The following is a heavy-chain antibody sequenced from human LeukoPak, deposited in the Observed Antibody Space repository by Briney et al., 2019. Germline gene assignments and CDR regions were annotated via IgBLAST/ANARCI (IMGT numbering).Heavy chain of an antibody. CDR3: ARVNSGSYSAFFDY. Sequence: SETLSLTCTVYGGSISSYNWNWIRQPPGKGLEWIGYIYYSGSTDYNPSLKSRVTISVDTSKNQFSLRLSSVTAADTAVYYCARVNSGSYSAFFDYWGQGTLVTVSS. CDR1: GGSISSYN. J-gene: IGHJ4*02. V-gene: IGHV4-59*01. CDR2: IYYSGST. D-gene: IGHD1-26*01.